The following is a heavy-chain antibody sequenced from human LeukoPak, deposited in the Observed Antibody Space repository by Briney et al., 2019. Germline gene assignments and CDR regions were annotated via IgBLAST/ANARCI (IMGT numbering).Heavy chain of an antibody. CDR2: ISPNSGDT. D-gene: IGHD3-10*01. V-gene: IGHV1-2*02. Sequence: ASVKVSCKASGYIFTDSYVHWVRQAPGQGLEWMGWISPNSGDTNYEQKFQGRVTMTRDTSTTTAYMELSSLRSDDTAVYYCARDLTEGPYGSWGQGTLVTVSS. CDR1: GYIFTDSY. CDR3: ARDLTEGPYGS. J-gene: IGHJ4*02.